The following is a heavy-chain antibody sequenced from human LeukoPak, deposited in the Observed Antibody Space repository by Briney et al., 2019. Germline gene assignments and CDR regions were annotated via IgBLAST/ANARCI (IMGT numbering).Heavy chain of an antibody. CDR3: AGGEGGQYYYYGMDV. CDR1: GGSISSSSYY. D-gene: IGHD2-21*01. Sequence: SETLSLTCTVSGGSISSSSYYWGWIRQPPGKGLEWIGSIYYSGSTYYNPSLKSRVTISVDTSRNQFSLKLSSVTAADTAVYYCAGGEGGQYYYYGMDVWGQGTTVTVSS. J-gene: IGHJ6*02. V-gene: IGHV4-39*01. CDR2: IYYSGST.